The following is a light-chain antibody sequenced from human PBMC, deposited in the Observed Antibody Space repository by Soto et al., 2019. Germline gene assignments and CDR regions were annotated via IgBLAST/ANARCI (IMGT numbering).Light chain of an antibody. V-gene: IGKV3-15*01. Sequence: ERVMTQSPATLSVSPGERATLSCRASQSVSSNLAWYQQKPGQAPRLLIFGASTRATGIPGRFSGSGSGTEFTLTISSLQSEDFAVYYCQQYNNWPGTFGQGTKVEIK. J-gene: IGKJ1*01. CDR2: GAS. CDR3: QQYNNWPGT. CDR1: QSVSSN.